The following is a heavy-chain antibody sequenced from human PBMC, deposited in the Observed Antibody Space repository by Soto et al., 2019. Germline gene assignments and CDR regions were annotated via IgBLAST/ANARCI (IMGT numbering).Heavy chain of an antibody. Sequence: QVQLVQSGAEVKKPGASVKVSCKASGYIFTNHYIHWVRQAPGQGLERMGIINPSGGSTNYLQKFQGRVTMTRDTSTSTVYMELSSLRSEDTAVYFCARADYYDSSGFYYDYWGQGTLVTVSS. CDR2: INPSGGST. V-gene: IGHV1-46*01. CDR3: ARADYYDSSGFYYDY. D-gene: IGHD3-22*01. CDR1: GYIFTNHY. J-gene: IGHJ4*02.